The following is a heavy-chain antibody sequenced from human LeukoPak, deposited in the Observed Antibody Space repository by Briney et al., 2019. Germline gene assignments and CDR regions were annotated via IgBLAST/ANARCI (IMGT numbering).Heavy chain of an antibody. V-gene: IGHV4-39*07. J-gene: IGHJ4*02. CDR3: TRETYYYDSSAYVIDY. Sequence: SETLSLTCTVSAGSISSSSYSWGWIRQPPGKGLEWIGSIYDSGNTYYNPSLKSRVTMSVDMSKNQFSLKLSSVTAADTAVYYCTRETYYYDSSAYVIDYWGQGTLVTVSS. D-gene: IGHD3-22*01. CDR2: IYDSGNT. CDR1: AGSISSSSYS.